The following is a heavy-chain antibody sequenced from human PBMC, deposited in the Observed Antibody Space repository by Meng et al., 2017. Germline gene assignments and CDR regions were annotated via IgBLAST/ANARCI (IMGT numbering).Heavy chain of an antibody. Sequence: SVKVSCKASGCTFSSYAISWVRQAPGQGLEWMGGIIPLFGTANYAQKFQGRVTITEDKSTSTAYMELGSLRSKDTAVYYCAGPHRHIVVVPAAMRGGDYYYYGMDVWGQGTTVTVSS. J-gene: IGHJ6*02. V-gene: IGHV1-69*06. CDR1: GCTFSSYA. CDR3: AGPHRHIVVVPAAMRGGDYYYYGMDV. D-gene: IGHD2-2*01. CDR2: IIPLFGTA.